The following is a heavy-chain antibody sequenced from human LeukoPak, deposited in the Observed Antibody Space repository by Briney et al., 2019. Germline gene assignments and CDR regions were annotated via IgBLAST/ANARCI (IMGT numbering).Heavy chain of an antibody. J-gene: IGHJ6*04. CDR1: CCTFSNYA. V-gene: IGHV3-30-3*01. CDR2: ISYDGSNK. D-gene: IGHD2-2*01. Sequence: GAPLILSCASACCTFSNYAMRGVRQPRDKRVELVAVISYDGSNKYYADSVKSFSTISRDNSTTTLHLQMSSLGGEDPAVYYCARSLVPAVYYGMDVWGEGTTVTVSS. CDR3: ARSLVPAVYYGMDV.